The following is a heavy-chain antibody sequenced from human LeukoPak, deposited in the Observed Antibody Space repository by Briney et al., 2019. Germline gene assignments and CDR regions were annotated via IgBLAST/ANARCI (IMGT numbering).Heavy chain of an antibody. J-gene: IGHJ4*02. CDR1: GGSFSGYY. Sequence: SETLSLTCAVYGGSFSGYYWSWIRQPPGKGLEWIGEINHSGSTNYNPSLKSRVTISVDTSKNQFSLKLSSVTAADTAVYYCARRIWWYYGSGSYYQRGVFDYWGQGTLVTVSS. CDR3: ARRIWWYYGSGSYYQRGVFDY. V-gene: IGHV4-34*01. D-gene: IGHD3-10*01. CDR2: INHSGST.